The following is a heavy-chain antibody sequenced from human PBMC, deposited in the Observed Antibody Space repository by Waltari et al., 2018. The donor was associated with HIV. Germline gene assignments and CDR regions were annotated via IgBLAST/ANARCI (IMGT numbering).Heavy chain of an antibody. CDR1: GGSISSSSYY. Sequence: QLQLQESGPGLVKPSETLSLTCTVSGGSISSSSYYWGWIRQPPGKGLEWIGSIYYSGSTDYNPSLRSRVTISVDTSKNQFSLKLGSVTAEDTAVYYCAIQSGRYRVRFDPWGQGTLVTVSS. CDR3: AIQSGRYRVRFDP. J-gene: IGHJ5*02. D-gene: IGHD1-26*01. V-gene: IGHV4-39*01. CDR2: IYYSGST.